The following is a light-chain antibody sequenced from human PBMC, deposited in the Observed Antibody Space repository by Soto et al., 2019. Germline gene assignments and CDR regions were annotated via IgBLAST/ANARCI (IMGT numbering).Light chain of an antibody. CDR2: AAS. CDR3: QKYNSAPRT. J-gene: IGKJ1*01. Sequence: DIQMTQSPSSLSASVGDRVTITCRASQGISNSLAWYQQKPGKVPKLLLYAASTLQSGVPSRFSGSGSGTEFTLTISSLQPEDVATYYCQKYNSAPRTFGQGTKVEIK. CDR1: QGISNS. V-gene: IGKV1-27*01.